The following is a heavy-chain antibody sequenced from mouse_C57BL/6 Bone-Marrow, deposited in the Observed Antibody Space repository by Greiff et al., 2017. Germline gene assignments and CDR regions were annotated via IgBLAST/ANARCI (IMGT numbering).Heavy chain of an antibody. V-gene: IGHV1-64*01. CDR1: GYTFTSYG. CDR3: AREGWFLRIDY. Sequence: QVQLQQPGAELVKPGASVKLSCKASGYTFTSYGMHWVKQRPGQGLEWIGMIHPNSGSTNYNEKFKSKGNLTVDKSSIAAFMQLSSLTSDDSAVSYSAREGWFLRIDYWGQGTSLTVSS. D-gene: IGHD2-3*01. J-gene: IGHJ2*02. CDR2: IHPNSGST.